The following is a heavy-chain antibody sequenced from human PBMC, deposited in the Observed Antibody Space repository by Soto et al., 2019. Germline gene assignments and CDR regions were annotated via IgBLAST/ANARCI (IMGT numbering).Heavy chain of an antibody. J-gene: IGHJ4*02. CDR2: ISSSGSTI. CDR3: ARGRGSGTYHPQPLSDY. D-gene: IGHD1-26*01. CDR1: GFTFSTYE. V-gene: IGHV3-48*03. Sequence: GGSLRLSCAASGFTFSTYEMNWVRQAPGKGLEWVSYISSSGSTIYYADSLKGRLTISRDNAYNSLSLQMNSLRAEDTAVYYCARGRGSGTYHPQPLSDYWGQGTLVTVSS.